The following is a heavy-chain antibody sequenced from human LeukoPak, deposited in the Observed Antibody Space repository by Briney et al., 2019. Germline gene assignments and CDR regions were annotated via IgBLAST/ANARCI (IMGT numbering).Heavy chain of an antibody. Sequence: GGSLRLSCAASGFTFSSYGMHWVRQAPGKGLEWVAFIRYDGSNKYCADSVKGRFTISRDNSKNTLYLQMNSLRAEDTAVYYCAKEGFRIHYGMDVWGQGTTVTVSS. CDR2: IRYDGSNK. D-gene: IGHD3-10*01. CDR1: GFTFSSYG. CDR3: AKEGFRIHYGMDV. V-gene: IGHV3-30*02. J-gene: IGHJ6*02.